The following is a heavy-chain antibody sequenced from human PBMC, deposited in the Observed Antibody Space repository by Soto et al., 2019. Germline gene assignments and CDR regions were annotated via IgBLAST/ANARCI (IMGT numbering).Heavy chain of an antibody. Sequence: SETLSLTCTVSGGSISSYYWSWIRQPPGKGLEWIGYIYYSGSTNYNPSLKSRVTISVDTSKNQFSLKLSSVTAADTAVYYCARGDPTYYDILTGYQYYFHYWGQGTLVTVSS. CDR1: GGSISSYY. V-gene: IGHV4-59*01. CDR3: ARGDPTYYDILTGYQYYFHY. CDR2: IYYSGST. J-gene: IGHJ4*02. D-gene: IGHD3-9*01.